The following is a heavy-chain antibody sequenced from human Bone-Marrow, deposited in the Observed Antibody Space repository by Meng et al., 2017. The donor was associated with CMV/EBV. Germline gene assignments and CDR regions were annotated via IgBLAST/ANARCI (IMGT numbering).Heavy chain of an antibody. J-gene: IGHJ5*02. Sequence: AASGFTFITAWMTWVRQAPGKGLEWVGRIKSKTDGGTTDYAAPVKGRFTISRDDSKSTLYLQMNSLKTEDTAVYYCTTTPGEVWTDPWGQGTLVTVSS. CDR3: TTTPGEVWTDP. CDR1: GFTFITAW. CDR2: IKSKTDGGTT. D-gene: IGHD2-2*01. V-gene: IGHV3-15*01.